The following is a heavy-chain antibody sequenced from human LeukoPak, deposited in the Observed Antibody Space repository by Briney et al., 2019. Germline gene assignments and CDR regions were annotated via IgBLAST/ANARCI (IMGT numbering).Heavy chain of an antibody. J-gene: IGHJ5*02. D-gene: IGHD4-23*01. CDR1: GFTVSSNS. V-gene: IGHV3-23*01. Sequence: ASLRLSCTVSGFTVSSNSMSWVRQAPGKGLEWVSAISGSGGSTYYADSVKGRFTISRDNSKNTLYLQMNSLRAEDTAVYYCARQTTVVTPGTNWFDPWGQGTLVTVSS. CDR3: ARQTTVVTPGTNWFDP. CDR2: ISGSGGST.